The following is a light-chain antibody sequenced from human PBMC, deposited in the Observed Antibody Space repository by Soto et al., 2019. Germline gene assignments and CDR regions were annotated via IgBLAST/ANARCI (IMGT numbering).Light chain of an antibody. CDR2: GAS. CDR1: QSVSSSY. Sequence: EVVLLQSPGTLSLSPGERATLCWRASQSVSSSYLAWYQQKPGQAPRLLIYGASSRATGIPDRFSGSGSGTDFTLTISRLEPEDFAVYYCQQYGSSPWTFGQRTKV. CDR3: QQYGSSPWT. V-gene: IGKV3-20*01. J-gene: IGKJ1*01.